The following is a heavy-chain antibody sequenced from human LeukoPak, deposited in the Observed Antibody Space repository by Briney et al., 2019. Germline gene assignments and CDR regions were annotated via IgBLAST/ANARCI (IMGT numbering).Heavy chain of an antibody. CDR2: ISSIDGST. CDR3: AKDLSRYFDWLLSSYFDL. Sequence: GGSLRLSCAASGFTFSSYGMSWVRQAPGKGLEWVSGISSIDGSTYYADSVKGRFTISRDNSKNTLYLQMNSLRAEDTAVYYCAKDLSRYFDWLLSSYFDLWGRGTLVTVSS. V-gene: IGHV3-23*01. J-gene: IGHJ2*01. CDR1: GFTFSSYG. D-gene: IGHD3-9*01.